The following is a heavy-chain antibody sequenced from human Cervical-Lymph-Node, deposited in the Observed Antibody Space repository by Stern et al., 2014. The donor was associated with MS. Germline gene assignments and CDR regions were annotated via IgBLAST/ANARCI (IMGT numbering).Heavy chain of an antibody. D-gene: IGHD4-17*01. CDR1: GYTFTNYY. Sequence: QVQLVQSGAEVKKPGASMKVSCKASGYTFTNYYIHWVRQAPGQGLEWMGRINPHSGGTKYAQKFQGRVTLTRDTSVSTAYMEVSRLMSDDTAVYYCARRVTRNNFDSWGQGTLVTFSS. V-gene: IGHV1-2*06. CDR2: INPHSGGT. CDR3: ARRVTRNNFDS. J-gene: IGHJ4*02.